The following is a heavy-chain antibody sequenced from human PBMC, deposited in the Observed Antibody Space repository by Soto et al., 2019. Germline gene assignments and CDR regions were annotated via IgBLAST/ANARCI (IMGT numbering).Heavy chain of an antibody. CDR2: IIPIFGTA. J-gene: IGHJ5*02. Sequence: SVKVSCKASGGTFSSYAISWVRQAPGQGLEWMGGIIPIFGTANYAQKFQGRVTITADESTSTAYMELSSLRSEDTAVYYCARDLVVTRGTAMVTVWFDPWGQGTLVTVSS. CDR3: ARDLVVTRGTAMVTVWFDP. CDR1: GGTFSSYA. V-gene: IGHV1-69*13. D-gene: IGHD5-18*01.